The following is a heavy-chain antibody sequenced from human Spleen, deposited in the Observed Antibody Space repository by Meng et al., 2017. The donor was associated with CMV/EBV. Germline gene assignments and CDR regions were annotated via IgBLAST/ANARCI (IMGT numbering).Heavy chain of an antibody. J-gene: IGHJ6*02. D-gene: IGHD2-2*01. CDR3: ASLIVVVPAATDYYYYGMDV. CDR2: ISGSGGTT. CDR1: GFSFSGSA. V-gene: IGHV3-21*01. Sequence: GESLKISCAASGFSFSGSAMNWVRQGPGKGLEWVSTISGSGGTTYYADSVKGRFTISRDNAKNSLYLQMNSLRAEDTAVYYCASLIVVVPAATDYYYYGMDVWGQGTTVTVSS.